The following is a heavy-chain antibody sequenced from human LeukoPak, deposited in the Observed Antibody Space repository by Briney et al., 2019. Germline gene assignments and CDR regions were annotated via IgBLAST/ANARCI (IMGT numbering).Heavy chain of an antibody. CDR3: ARGEGATGYYYYMDV. V-gene: IGHV3-7*01. D-gene: IGHD1-26*01. CDR2: IKQDGSEK. CDR1: GFTFSDYY. J-gene: IGHJ6*03. Sequence: GGSLRLSCAASGFTFSDYYMSWVRQAPGKGLEWVANIKQDGSEKYYVDSVKGRFTISRDNAKNSLYLQMNSLRAEDTAVYYCARGEGATGYYYYMDVWGKGTTVTVSS.